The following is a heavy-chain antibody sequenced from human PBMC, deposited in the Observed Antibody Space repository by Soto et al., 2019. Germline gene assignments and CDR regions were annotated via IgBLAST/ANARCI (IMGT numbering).Heavy chain of an antibody. CDR2: ISWNSGSI. D-gene: IGHD3-22*01. CDR1: GFTFDDYA. CDR3: AKGLADSYDSSGYLDY. J-gene: IGHJ4*02. V-gene: IGHV3-9*01. Sequence: GGSLRLSCAASGFTFDDYAMHWVRQAPGKGLEWVSGISWNSGSIGYADSVKGRFTISRDNAKNSLYLQMNSLRAEDTALYYCAKGLADSYDSSGYLDYWGQGTLVTVSS.